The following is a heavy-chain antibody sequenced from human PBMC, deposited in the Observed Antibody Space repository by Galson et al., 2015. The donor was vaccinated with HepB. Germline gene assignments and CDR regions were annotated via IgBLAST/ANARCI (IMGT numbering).Heavy chain of an antibody. Sequence: SVKVSCKASGSTFSNSAISWVRQAPGQGLGWVGKIIPVFGTPNYAQRFQGRVTITADESTNTAYMELSSLRSEDTAVYYCASRRVGSTSARGIDYWGQGTLVTVSS. J-gene: IGHJ4*02. D-gene: IGHD2-2*01. CDR2: IIPVFGTP. CDR1: GSTFSNSA. V-gene: IGHV1-69*13. CDR3: ASRRVGSTSARGIDY.